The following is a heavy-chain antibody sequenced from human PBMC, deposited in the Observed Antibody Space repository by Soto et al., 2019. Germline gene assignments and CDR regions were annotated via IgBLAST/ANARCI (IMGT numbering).Heavy chain of an antibody. D-gene: IGHD1-26*01. CDR3: AIGASVRALES. Sequence: GGSFRLSCAASGLTFRSHAMTWVRQAPGMGLEWVSTVSDTGGTSYYAGSLKDRITISRDTSKNTVYLQMHSLRAEDTALYFCAIGASVRALESWGQGTLVTVSS. CDR2: VSDTGGTS. V-gene: IGHV3-23*01. J-gene: IGHJ4*02. CDR1: GLTFRSHA.